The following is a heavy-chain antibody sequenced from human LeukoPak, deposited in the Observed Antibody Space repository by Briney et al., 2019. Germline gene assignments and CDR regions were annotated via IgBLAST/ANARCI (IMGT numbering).Heavy chain of an antibody. CDR3: AGEAQGFIAAVGEFDY. J-gene: IGHJ4*02. CDR2: IYYSGST. V-gene: IGHV4-59*01. Sequence: SETLSLTCTVSGGSISSYYWSWIRQPPGKGLEWIGYIYYSGSTNYNPSLKSRVTISVDTSKNQFSLKLSSVTAADTAVYYCAGEAQGFIAAVGEFDYGAQGTLVTV. CDR1: GGSISSYY. D-gene: IGHD6-13*01.